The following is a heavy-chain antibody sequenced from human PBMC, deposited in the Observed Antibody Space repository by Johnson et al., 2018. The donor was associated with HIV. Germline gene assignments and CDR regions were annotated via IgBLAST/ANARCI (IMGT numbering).Heavy chain of an antibody. CDR3: AKDMRSLAYYDDSSGYNAFDI. CDR2: IRYDGSNK. D-gene: IGHD3-22*01. CDR1: GFTFSSYG. J-gene: IGHJ3*02. Sequence: QVQLVESGGGVVQPGGSLRLSCAASGFTFSSYGMHWVRQAPGKGLEWVAFIRYDGSNKYYADSVKGRFTISRDNSKNTLYLQMNSLRAEDTAVYYGAKDMRSLAYYDDSSGYNAFDIWGQGTMVTVSS. V-gene: IGHV3-30*02.